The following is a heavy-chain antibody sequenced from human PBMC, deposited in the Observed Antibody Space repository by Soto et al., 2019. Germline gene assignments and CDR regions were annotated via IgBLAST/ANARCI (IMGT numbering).Heavy chain of an antibody. CDR1: GFTFSSYA. V-gene: IGHV3-30*04. CDR2: ISYDGSNK. CDR3: ARGRGSSWYDY. Sequence: GGSLRLSCAASGFTFSSYAMHWVRQAPGKGLEWVAVISYDGSNKYYADSVKGRFTISRDNSKNTLYLQMNSLRAEDAAVYYCARGRGSSWYDYWGQGTLVTVSS. D-gene: IGHD6-13*01. J-gene: IGHJ4*02.